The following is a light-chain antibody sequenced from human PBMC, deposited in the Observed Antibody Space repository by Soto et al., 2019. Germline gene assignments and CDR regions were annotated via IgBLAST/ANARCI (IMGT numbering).Light chain of an antibody. CDR2: DVT. V-gene: IGLV2-14*03. CDR1: SDGIGAYNF. CDR3: GSYTRNYTLV. Sequence: QSALTQPASVSGSPGQSITISCTGTSDGIGAYNFVSWYQQHPGKAPRLMISDVTDRPSGVSNRFSGSKSGNTASLTISGLQAEDETDYYCGSYTRNYTLVFGGGTKLTVL. J-gene: IGLJ2*01.